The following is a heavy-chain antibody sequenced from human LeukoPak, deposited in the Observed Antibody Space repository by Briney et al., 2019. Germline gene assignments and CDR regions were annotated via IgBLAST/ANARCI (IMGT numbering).Heavy chain of an antibody. CDR2: IKQDGSDK. J-gene: IGHJ4*02. V-gene: IGHV3-7*03. CDR3: ARDSAAHGGY. D-gene: IGHD6-25*01. Sequence: GGSLRLSCVVSEFNFRNYWMSWVRPTPGKGLEWVANIKQDGSDKYYVDAVKGRFIISRDNAKNSLYLQMNSLRDEDTAVYYCARDSAAHGGYWGQGTPVSVSS. CDR1: EFNFRNYW.